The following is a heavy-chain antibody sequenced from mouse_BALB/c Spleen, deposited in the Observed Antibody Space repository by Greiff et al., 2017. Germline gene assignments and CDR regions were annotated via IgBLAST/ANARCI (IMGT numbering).Heavy chain of an antibody. V-gene: IGHV2-6-7*01. D-gene: IGHD2-14*01. CDR1: GFSLTGYG. J-gene: IGHJ3*01. Sequence: VQLQESGPGLVAPSQSLSITCTVSGFSLTGYGVNWVRQPPGKGLEWLGMIWGDGSTDYNSALKSRLSISKDNSKSQVFLKMNSLQTDDTARYYCAREGNRYDGAWFAYWGQGTLVTVSA. CDR3: AREGNRYDGAWFAY. CDR2: IWGDGST.